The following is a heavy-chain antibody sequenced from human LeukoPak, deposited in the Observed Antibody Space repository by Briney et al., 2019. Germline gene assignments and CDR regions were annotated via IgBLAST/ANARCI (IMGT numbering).Heavy chain of an antibody. CDR3: ATESLNYYDKDYGMDV. J-gene: IGHJ6*02. V-gene: IGHV1-46*01. Sequence: GASVKVSCKASGYTFTSYYMHWVRQAPGQGLEWMGIINPSGGSTSYAQKFQGRVTMTRDTSTSTVYMELSSLRSEDTAVYYCATESLNYYDKDYGMDVRGQGTTVTVSS. D-gene: IGHD3-22*01. CDR2: INPSGGST. CDR1: GYTFTSYY.